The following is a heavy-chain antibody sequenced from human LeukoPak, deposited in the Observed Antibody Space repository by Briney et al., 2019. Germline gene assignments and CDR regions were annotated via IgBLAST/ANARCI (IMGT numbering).Heavy chain of an antibody. V-gene: IGHV3-7*01. CDR2: IDRDGGVR. Sequence: GGSLRLSCAASGFTFSTYDMDWVRQTPENGLEFVGNIDRDGGVRNYMDSLKGRCTISRDNGKKSLYLEINSLRADDTAVYYCARDPGSSAFDLWGRGALVTVSS. CDR1: GFTFSTYD. CDR3: ARDPGSSAFDL. J-gene: IGHJ4*02. D-gene: IGHD1-14*01.